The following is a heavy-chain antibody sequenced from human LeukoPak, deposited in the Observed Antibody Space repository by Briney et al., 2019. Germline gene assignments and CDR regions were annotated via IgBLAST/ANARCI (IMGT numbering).Heavy chain of an antibody. CDR1: GFSFSSYW. V-gene: IGHV3-7*01. D-gene: IGHD6-19*01. J-gene: IGHJ5*02. CDR2: IKQDGSEK. CDR3: AKAPDIAVAGRINWFDP. Sequence: GGSLRLSCVASGFSFSSYWMSWVRQAPGKGREWVANIKQDGSEKNYVDSVKGRFTISRDNAKNSLYLQMNSLRAEDTAVYYCAKAPDIAVAGRINWFDPWGQGTLVTVSS.